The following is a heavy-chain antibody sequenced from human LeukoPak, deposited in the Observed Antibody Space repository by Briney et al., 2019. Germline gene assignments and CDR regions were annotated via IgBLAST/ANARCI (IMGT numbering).Heavy chain of an antibody. CDR3: AKGKIVGATLDY. V-gene: IGHV3-7*01. CDR1: GFTFSSYW. CDR2: IKEDGSEK. Sequence: GGSLRLSCVASGFTFSSYWMSWVRQAPGKGLEWVANIKEDGSEKYYVDSVKGRFTISRDNSKNTLYLQMNSLRAEDTAVYYCAKGKIVGATLDYWGQGTLVTVSS. J-gene: IGHJ4*02. D-gene: IGHD1-26*01.